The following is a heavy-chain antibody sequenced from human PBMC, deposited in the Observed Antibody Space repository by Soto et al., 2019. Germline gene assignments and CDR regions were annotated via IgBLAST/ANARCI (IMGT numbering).Heavy chain of an antibody. CDR3: ARDWGNPSEVAFEI. CDR1: GDTDTNYV. J-gene: IGHJ3*02. CDR2: IFPKFGTT. Sequence: SVKVSCKASGDTDTNYVISWVRQAPGQGLEWMGGIFPKFGTTYSAQKLQDRLTITADESTSTVYMQLSSLRSDDTAVYYCARDWGNPSEVAFEIWGQGTTVTVSS. D-gene: IGHD3-16*01. V-gene: IGHV1-69*13.